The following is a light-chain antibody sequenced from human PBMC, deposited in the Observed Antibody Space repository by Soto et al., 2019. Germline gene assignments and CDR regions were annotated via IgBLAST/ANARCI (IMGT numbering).Light chain of an antibody. J-gene: IGKJ1*01. V-gene: IGKV1-5*03. CDR3: QHYNSYSEA. CDR1: QTISSW. CDR2: KAY. Sequence: DVPMAHSRSTRSGCVSDRVTISFRARQTISSWLAWYQQKPGKARKLLIYKAYTLQSGVTSRFSGSGSGTEFTLTISRLQPDDFATYYCQHYNSYSEAFGPGTKVEIK.